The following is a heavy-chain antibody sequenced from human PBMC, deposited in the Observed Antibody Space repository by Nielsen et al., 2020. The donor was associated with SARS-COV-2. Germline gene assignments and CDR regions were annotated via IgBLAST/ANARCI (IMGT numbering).Heavy chain of an antibody. D-gene: IGHD4/OR15-4a*01. V-gene: IGHV1-46*01. CDR1: GYTLTNNY. Sequence: ASVKVSCKASGYTLTNNYLHWVRQAPGQGLEWMGILKPSAGSTTFADKFQGRVTMTRDTSTSTVYMELSSLRPEDTAVYYCVRDGARALDYWGQGTLLIVSS. J-gene: IGHJ4*02. CDR3: VRDGARALDY. CDR2: LKPSAGST.